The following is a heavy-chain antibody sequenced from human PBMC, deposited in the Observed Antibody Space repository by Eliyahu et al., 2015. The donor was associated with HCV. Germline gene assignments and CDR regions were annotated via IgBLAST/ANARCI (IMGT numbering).Heavy chain of an antibody. CDR3: ATMGGYYYGSGSPPA. D-gene: IGHD3-10*01. Sequence: QVQLVQSGAEVKKPGSSVKVSCKASXXTFSXYAXGWVRQAPGQGLXWMGGIIPIFGTANYAQKFQGRVTITADESTSTAYMELSSLRSEDTAVYYCATMGGYYYGSGSPPAWGQGTLVTVSS. CDR1: XXTFSXYA. V-gene: IGHV1-69*01. J-gene: IGHJ5*02. CDR2: IIPIFGTA.